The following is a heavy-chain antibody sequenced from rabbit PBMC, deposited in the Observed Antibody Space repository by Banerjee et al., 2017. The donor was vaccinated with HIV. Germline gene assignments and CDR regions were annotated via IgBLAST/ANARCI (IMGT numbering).Heavy chain of an antibody. CDR1: GFDFSSYYM. J-gene: IGHJ4*01. CDR2: IYDGGSGGT. CDR3: ASGYSDVYFNL. V-gene: IGHV1S45*01. Sequence: QEQLKETGGGLVQPGGSLTLSCKASGFDFSSYYMSWVRQAPGKGLEWIACIYDGGSGGTYYASWAKGRFTVSKTSSTTVTLQMTSLTAADTATYFCASGYSDVYFNLWGPGTLVTVS. D-gene: IGHD1-1*01.